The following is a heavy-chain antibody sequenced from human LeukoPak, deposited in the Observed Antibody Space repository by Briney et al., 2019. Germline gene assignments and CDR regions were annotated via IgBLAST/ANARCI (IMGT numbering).Heavy chain of an antibody. CDR1: GYTFTGYY. CDR2: INPSGGST. D-gene: IGHD6-13*01. J-gene: IGHJ4*02. CDR3: ARAAIAAAGTIRYFDY. V-gene: IGHV1-46*01. Sequence: ASVKVSCTASGYTFTGYYMHWVRQAPGQVLEWMGIINPSGGSTSYAQKLQGRVTMTRDTSTSTVYMELSSLRSEETAVYYCARAAIAAAGTIRYFDYWGQGTLVTVSS.